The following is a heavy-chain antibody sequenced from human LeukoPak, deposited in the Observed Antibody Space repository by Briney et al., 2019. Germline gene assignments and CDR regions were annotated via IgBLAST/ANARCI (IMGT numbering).Heavy chain of an antibody. CDR3: ARPYCSGGSCHYYFDY. CDR1: GFTFSSYA. D-gene: IGHD2-15*01. Sequence: GGSLRLSCAASGFTFSSYAMSWVRQAPGKGLEWVSAISGSGGSTYYADSVKGRFTISRDNSKNTLYLQMNSLRAEDTAVYYCARPYCSGGSCHYYFDYWGQGTLVTVSS. CDR2: ISGSGGST. V-gene: IGHV3-23*01. J-gene: IGHJ4*02.